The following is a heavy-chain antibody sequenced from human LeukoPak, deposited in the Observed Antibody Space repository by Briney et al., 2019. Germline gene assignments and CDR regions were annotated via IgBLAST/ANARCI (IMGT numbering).Heavy chain of an antibody. Sequence: SETLSLTCTVSGGSISTYYWSWIRQPAGKGLEWIGRMYGSGSSNYNPTLRSRVSMSVDTSKNQISLNLNSVTAADTAMYYCARGIGWGKDYFDSWGQGTLVTVSS. CDR2: MYGSGSS. J-gene: IGHJ4*02. CDR3: ARGIGWGKDYFDS. CDR1: GGSISTYY. D-gene: IGHD3-10*01. V-gene: IGHV4-4*07.